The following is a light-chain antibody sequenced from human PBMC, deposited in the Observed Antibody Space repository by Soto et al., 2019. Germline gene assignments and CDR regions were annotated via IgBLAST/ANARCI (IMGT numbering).Light chain of an antibody. CDR1: TSNIGVNY. V-gene: IGLV1-47*01. CDR3: VTWDDSLYGVL. J-gene: IGLJ2*01. CDR2: KNF. Sequence: QSVLTQPPSASGTPGQGVTISCSGGTSNIGVNYVYWYQQYPRTAPKLLIYKNFQLPSGVPDRFSASKSGTSASLAIRGLRSEDEADYYCVTWDDSLYGVLFGGGTKLTVL.